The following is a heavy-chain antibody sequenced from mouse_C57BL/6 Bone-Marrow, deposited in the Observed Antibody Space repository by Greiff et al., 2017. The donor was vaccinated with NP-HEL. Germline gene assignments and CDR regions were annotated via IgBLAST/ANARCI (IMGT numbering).Heavy chain of an antibody. J-gene: IGHJ4*01. CDR1: GFSFNTYA. Sequence: EVQGVESGGGLVQPKGSLKLSCAASGFSFNTYAMNWVRQAPGKGLEWVARIRSKSNNYATYYADSVKDRFTISRDDSESMLYLQMNNLKTEDTAMYYCVRQEGYGYYAMDYWGQGTSVTVSS. CDR2: IRSKSNNYAT. V-gene: IGHV10-1*01. D-gene: IGHD1-1*02. CDR3: VRQEGYGYYAMDY.